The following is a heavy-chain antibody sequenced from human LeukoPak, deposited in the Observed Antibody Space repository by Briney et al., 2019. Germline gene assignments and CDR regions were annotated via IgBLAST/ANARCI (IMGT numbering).Heavy chain of an antibody. CDR2: ISSLSGTI. Sequence: GGSLRLSCAASGFTFSSYSMNWVRQAPGEGLEWVSHISSLSGTIYYADSVKGRFTISRDNAKNSLYLQMDSLRAEDTAVYYCTTDATEGYDPDYWGQGTLVTVSS. CDR3: TTDATEGYDPDY. J-gene: IGHJ4*02. V-gene: IGHV3-48*01. D-gene: IGHD5-12*01. CDR1: GFTFSSYS.